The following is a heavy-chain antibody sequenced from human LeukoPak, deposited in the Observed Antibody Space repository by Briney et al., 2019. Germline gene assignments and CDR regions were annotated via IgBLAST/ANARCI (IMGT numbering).Heavy chain of an antibody. CDR3: ARDPPSLFGELSHFDY. Sequence: GGSLRLSCAASGFTFSSYWMSWVRQAPGKGLEWVAVISYDGSNKYYADSVKGRFTISRDNSKNTLYLQMNSPRAEDTAVYYCARDPPSLFGELSHFDYWGQGTLVTVSS. V-gene: IGHV3-30-3*01. J-gene: IGHJ4*02. D-gene: IGHD3-10*01. CDR2: ISYDGSNK. CDR1: GFTFSSYW.